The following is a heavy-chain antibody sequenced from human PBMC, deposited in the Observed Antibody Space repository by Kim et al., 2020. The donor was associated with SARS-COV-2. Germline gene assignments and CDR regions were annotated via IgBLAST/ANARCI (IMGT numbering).Heavy chain of an antibody. CDR3: AKVTRGWKGSFDY. Sequence: CADSVKGRFTISIDNAKNSLYLQMISLSAEDTAFYYCAKVTRGWKGSFDYWGQRALVTVST. J-gene: IGHJ4*02. D-gene: IGHD6-19*01. V-gene: IGHV3-9*01.